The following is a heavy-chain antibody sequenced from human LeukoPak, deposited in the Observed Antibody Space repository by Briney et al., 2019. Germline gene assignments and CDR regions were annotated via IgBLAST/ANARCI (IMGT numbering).Heavy chain of an antibody. D-gene: IGHD3-10*01. V-gene: IGHV3-66*01. CDR2: IYSGGNT. CDR3: ALTAYGSGNYYMDV. Sequence: GGSLRLSCAASGFTVSSNYMTWVRQAPGKGLEWVSVIYSGGNTYYAESVKGRFTISRDNSKNTLYRQMNSLRAEATAVYYCALTAYGSGNYYMDVWGKGTTVTISS. J-gene: IGHJ6*03. CDR1: GFTVSSNY.